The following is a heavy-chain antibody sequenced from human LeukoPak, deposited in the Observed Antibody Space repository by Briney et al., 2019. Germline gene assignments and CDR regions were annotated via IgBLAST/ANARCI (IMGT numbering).Heavy chain of an antibody. CDR1: GFTFSNSA. V-gene: IGHV3-64*02. Sequence: GGSLRLSCAASGFTFSNSAMYLVRQAPGKGLEFVSVISTNGDRTYYADSVKGRFTISRDNSKNTLYLQMGSLRADDMAVYYCARGVAISSSGWYDTFDYWGQGALVTISS. CDR3: ARGVAISSSGWYDTFDY. CDR2: ISTNGDRT. D-gene: IGHD6-19*01. J-gene: IGHJ4*02.